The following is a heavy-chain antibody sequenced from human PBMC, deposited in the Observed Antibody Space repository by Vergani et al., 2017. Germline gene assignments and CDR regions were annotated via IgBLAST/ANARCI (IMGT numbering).Heavy chain of an antibody. CDR2: INPSGGST. J-gene: IGHJ6*02. V-gene: IGHV1-46*01. CDR3: ARGVQGAVAGTSVFHYYYGMDV. Sequence: QVQLVQSGAEVKKPGASVKVSCKASGYTFTSYYMHWVRQAPGQGLEWMGIINPSGGSTSYAQKFQGRVTSTRDTSTSTVYMELSSLRSEDTAVYYCARGVQGAVAGTSVFHYYYGMDVWGQGTTVTVSS. CDR1: GYTFTSYY. D-gene: IGHD6-19*01.